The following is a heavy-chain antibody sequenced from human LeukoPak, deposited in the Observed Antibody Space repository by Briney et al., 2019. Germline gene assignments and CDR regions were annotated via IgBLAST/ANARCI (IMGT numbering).Heavy chain of an antibody. Sequence: ASVKVSCKASGYTFTTYDINWVRQATGQGLEWMGWMNPNGGNTGYTQKFQGRVTMTRNTSISTAYMELSSLRSEDTAVYYCARGRGSGHKENWFDPWGQGTLVTVSS. CDR1: GYTFTTYD. D-gene: IGHD6-19*01. CDR3: ARGRGSGHKENWFDP. J-gene: IGHJ5*02. CDR2: MNPNGGNT. V-gene: IGHV1-8*01.